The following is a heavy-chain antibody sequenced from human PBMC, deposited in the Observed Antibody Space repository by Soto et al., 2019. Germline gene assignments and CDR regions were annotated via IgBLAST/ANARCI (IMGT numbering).Heavy chain of an antibody. CDR2: ISAYNGNT. D-gene: IGHD2-2*03. V-gene: IGHV1-18*04. CDR3: ARDLDIVVVPAAAYYYYGMDV. CDR1: GYAFTSYC. J-gene: IGHJ6*02. Sequence: ASVEVSWKASGYAFTSYCTSWVLQAPGQGLEWMGWISAYNGNTNYAQKLQGRVTMTTDTSTSTAYMELRSLRSDDTAVYYCARDLDIVVVPAAAYYYYGMDVWGQGTTVTVSS.